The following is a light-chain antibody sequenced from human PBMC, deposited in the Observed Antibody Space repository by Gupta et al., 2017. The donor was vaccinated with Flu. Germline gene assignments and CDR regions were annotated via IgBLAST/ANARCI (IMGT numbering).Light chain of an antibody. CDR1: ESVSWNY. CDR3: HQYGTSPYT. V-gene: IGKV3-20*01. CDR2: GTS. J-gene: IGKJ2*01. Sequence: FLAQSPGTLSVSPGEKVILSCRASESVSWNYLAWYQQKSGQAPRVLLYGTSNRAPGIPDRFSGSGSGTEFTLTISRLEPEDSGSFYCHQYGTSPYTFGQGTKVEIK.